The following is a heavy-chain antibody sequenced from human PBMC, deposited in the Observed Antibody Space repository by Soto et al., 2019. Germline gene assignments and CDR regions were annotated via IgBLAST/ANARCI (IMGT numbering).Heavy chain of an antibody. Sequence: PGGSLRLSCAASGFTFSSYSMNWVRQAPGKGLEWVSSISSSSSYIYYADSVKGQFTISRDNAKNSLYLQMNSLRAEDTAVYYCARVEGPDSSSWYGNRNPDGEFDYWGQGTLVTVSS. CDR3: ARVEGPDSSSWYGNRNPDGEFDY. J-gene: IGHJ4*02. D-gene: IGHD6-13*01. CDR1: GFTFSSYS. V-gene: IGHV3-21*01. CDR2: ISSSSSYI.